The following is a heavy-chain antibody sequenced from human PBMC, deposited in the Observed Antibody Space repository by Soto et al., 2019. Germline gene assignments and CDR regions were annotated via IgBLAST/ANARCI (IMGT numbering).Heavy chain of an antibody. V-gene: IGHV5-10-1*01. Sequence: PGESLKISCKGSGYSFTSYWISWVRQMPGKGLEWMGRIDPSDSYTNYSPSFQGHVTISADKSISTAYLQWSSLKASDTAMYYCASEKGVGATPFFRYSGMDVWGKGTRVTVSS. CDR3: ASEKGVGATPFFRYSGMDV. D-gene: IGHD1-26*01. CDR2: IDPSDSYT. J-gene: IGHJ6*04. CDR1: GYSFTSYW.